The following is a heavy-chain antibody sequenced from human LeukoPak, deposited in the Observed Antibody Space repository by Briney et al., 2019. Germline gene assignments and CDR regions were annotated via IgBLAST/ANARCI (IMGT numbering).Heavy chain of an antibody. Sequence: SETLSLTCTLSLGSISSSSYYWGWIRHPPGKGLERMGSIYYSGSTSYNATLKSRVTISIDTSKNHFSLKLSTVTAADTAVYYCAKIMVRGAIRYFDYWGQGTLVTVSS. CDR2: IYYSGST. CDR1: LGSISSSSYY. V-gene: IGHV4-39*01. CDR3: AKIMVRGAIRYFDY. J-gene: IGHJ4*02. D-gene: IGHD3-10*01.